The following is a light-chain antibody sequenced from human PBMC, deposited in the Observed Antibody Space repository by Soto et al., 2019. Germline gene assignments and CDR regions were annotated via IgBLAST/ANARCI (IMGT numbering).Light chain of an antibody. CDR2: LNSDGSH. Sequence: QSVLTQSPSASASLGASVKLTCTLSSGHSTYAIAWHQQQPEKGPRYLMKLNSDGSHSKGDGIPDRFSGSSSGAERYLTISRLQSGDEADYYCQTWGTGLWVFGGGTQLTVL. J-gene: IGLJ3*02. V-gene: IGLV4-69*01. CDR3: QTWGTGLWV. CDR1: SGHSTYA.